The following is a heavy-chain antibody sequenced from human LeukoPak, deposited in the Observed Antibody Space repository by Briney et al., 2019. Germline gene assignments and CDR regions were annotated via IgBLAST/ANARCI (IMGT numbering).Heavy chain of an antibody. J-gene: IGHJ4*02. CDR2: ISSSGSTI. D-gene: IGHD4-17*01. CDR3: AKRDYGDYVVGY. Sequence: GGSLRLSCAASGFTFSSYEMNWVRQAPGKVLEWVSYISSSGSTIYYADSVKGRFTISRDNSKNTLYLQMNSLRAEDTAVYYCAKRDYGDYVVGYWGQGTLVTVSS. V-gene: IGHV3-48*03. CDR1: GFTFSSYE.